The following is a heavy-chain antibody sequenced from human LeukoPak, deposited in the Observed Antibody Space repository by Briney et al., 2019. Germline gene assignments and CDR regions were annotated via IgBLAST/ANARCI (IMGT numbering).Heavy chain of an antibody. V-gene: IGHV1-69*06. D-gene: IGHD5-24*01. J-gene: IGHJ6*03. CDR1: GYTFTSYY. CDR2: IIPIFGTA. Sequence: SVTVSCKASGYTFTSYYIHWVRQAPGQGLEWMGGIIPIFGTANYAQKFQGRVTITADKSTSTAYMELSSLRSEDTAVYYCASNWRWLQPYYMDVWGKGTTVTVSS. CDR3: ASNWRWLQPYYMDV.